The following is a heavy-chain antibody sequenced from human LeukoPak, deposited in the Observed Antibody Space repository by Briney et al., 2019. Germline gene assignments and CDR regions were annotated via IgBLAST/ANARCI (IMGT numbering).Heavy chain of an antibody. CDR1: GFTFSSYA. J-gene: IGHJ4*02. CDR2: ISYDGSNK. Sequence: PGGSLRLSCAASGFTFSSYAMHWVRQAPGKGLEWVAVISYDGSNKYYADSVKGRFTISRDNSKNTLYLQMNSLRSEDTAVYYCARASLRFDYWGQGTLVTVSS. CDR3: ARASLRFDY. V-gene: IGHV3-30-3*01.